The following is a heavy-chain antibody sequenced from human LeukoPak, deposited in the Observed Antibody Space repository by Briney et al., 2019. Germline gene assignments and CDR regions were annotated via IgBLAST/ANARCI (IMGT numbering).Heavy chain of an antibody. Sequence: GASVKVSCKASGYTFTSYYMHWVRQAPGQGLEWMGIINPSGGSTSYAQKFQGKVTMTRDMSTSTVYMELSSLRSEDTAVYYCARMKPGGVIVDEKYFDYWGQGTLVTVSS. CDR1: GYTFTSYY. V-gene: IGHV1-46*01. D-gene: IGHD3-16*02. CDR3: ARMKPGGVIVDEKYFDY. CDR2: INPSGGST. J-gene: IGHJ4*02.